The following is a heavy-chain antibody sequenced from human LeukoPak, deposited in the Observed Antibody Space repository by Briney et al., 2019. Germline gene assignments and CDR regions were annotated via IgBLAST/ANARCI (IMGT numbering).Heavy chain of an antibody. CDR3: AKDLWDGSSRSDYFDY. CDR1: GFTFSSYE. Sequence: GGSLRLSCAASGFTFSSYEMNWVRQAPGKGLEWVSYISSSGSTIYYADSVKGRFTISRDNAKNSLYLQMNSLRAEDTAVYYCAKDLWDGSSRSDYFDYWGQGTLVTVSS. CDR2: ISSSGSTI. D-gene: IGHD6-13*01. V-gene: IGHV3-48*03. J-gene: IGHJ4*02.